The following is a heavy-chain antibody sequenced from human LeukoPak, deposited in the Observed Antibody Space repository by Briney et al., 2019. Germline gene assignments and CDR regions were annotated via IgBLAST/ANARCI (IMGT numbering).Heavy chain of an antibody. Sequence: PGESLKISCTGSGYSFTTNWIGWVRQMPGKGLEWMGLIYPGDSDTRYSPSFQGQVTISADKSISTAYLQWSSLKASDTAMYYCTRLKNGYGDYWGQGTLVTVSS. CDR2: IYPGDSDT. J-gene: IGHJ4*02. V-gene: IGHV5-51*03. CDR1: GYSFTTNW. CDR3: TRLKNGYGDY. D-gene: IGHD5-12*01.